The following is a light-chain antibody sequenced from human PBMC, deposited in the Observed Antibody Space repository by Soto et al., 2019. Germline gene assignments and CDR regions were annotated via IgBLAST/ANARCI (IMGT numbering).Light chain of an antibody. Sequence: DIPMTQSPSSLSASVGDRVTIACQANQDIGNYLNWYQQKPGKAPRLLIYDASNLEIGVPSRFSGSGSGTDFTFTISNLQPEDIATYYCQQYDTYPWTFGHGTKVDIK. CDR2: DAS. V-gene: IGKV1-33*01. CDR3: QQYDTYPWT. CDR1: QDIGNY. J-gene: IGKJ1*01.